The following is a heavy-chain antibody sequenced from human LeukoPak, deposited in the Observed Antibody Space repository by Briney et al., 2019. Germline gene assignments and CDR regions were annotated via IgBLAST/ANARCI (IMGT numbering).Heavy chain of an antibody. CDR2: IYPGDSDT. CDR1: GYSFTSYW. V-gene: IGHV5-51*01. CDR3: ARRLRYFDWLLSDQYYFDY. J-gene: IGHJ4*02. D-gene: IGHD3-9*01. Sequence: GEPLKISCKGSGYSFTSYWICWVRQMPGKVLGWLGIIYPGDSDTRYSPSFQGQVTISADKSISTAYLQWSSLKASDTAMYYCARRLRYFDWLLSDQYYFDYWGQGTLVTVSS.